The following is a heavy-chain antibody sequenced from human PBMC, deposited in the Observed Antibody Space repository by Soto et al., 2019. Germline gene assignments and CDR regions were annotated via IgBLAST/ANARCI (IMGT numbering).Heavy chain of an antibody. CDR1: GYTFTSYG. CDR3: ARVPRDYYDSSGYYYEGVNFDY. CDR2: ISAYNGNT. V-gene: IGHV1-18*01. D-gene: IGHD3-22*01. J-gene: IGHJ4*02. Sequence: ASVKVSCKASGYTFTSYGISWVRQAPGQGLEWMGWISAYNGNTNYAQKLQGRVTMTTDTSTSTAYMELRSLRSDDTAVYYCARVPRDYYDSSGYYYEGVNFDYWGQGTLVTVSS.